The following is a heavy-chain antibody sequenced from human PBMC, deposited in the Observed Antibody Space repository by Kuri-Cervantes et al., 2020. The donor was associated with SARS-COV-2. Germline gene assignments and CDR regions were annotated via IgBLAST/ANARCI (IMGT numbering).Heavy chain of an antibody. V-gene: IGHV1-18*01. Sequence: ASVKVSCKASGYTFTSYGISWVRQAPGQGLEWMGWISAYNGNTNYAQKLQGRVTMTTDTSTSTAYMELRSLRSDDTAAYYCARGGEGVVRGVIHYYYCYGMDVWGQGTTVTVSS. CDR2: ISAYNGNT. CDR1: GYTFTSYG. CDR3: ARGGEGVVRGVIHYYYCYGMDV. D-gene: IGHD3-10*01. J-gene: IGHJ6*02.